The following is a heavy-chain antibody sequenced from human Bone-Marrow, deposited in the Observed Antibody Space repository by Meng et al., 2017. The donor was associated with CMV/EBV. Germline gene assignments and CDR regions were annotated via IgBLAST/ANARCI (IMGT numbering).Heavy chain of an antibody. V-gene: IGHV3-21*01. CDR2: ISSSSSYI. CDR1: GFTFSSYA. CDR3: ARLPLRYCSSTSCYYFDY. Sequence: GGSLRLSCAASGFTFSSYAMHWVRQAPGKGLEWVSSISSSSSYIYYADSVKGRFTISRDNAKNSLYLQMNSLRAEDTAVYYCARLPLRYCSSTSCYYFDYWGQGTLVTVSS. J-gene: IGHJ4*02. D-gene: IGHD2-2*01.